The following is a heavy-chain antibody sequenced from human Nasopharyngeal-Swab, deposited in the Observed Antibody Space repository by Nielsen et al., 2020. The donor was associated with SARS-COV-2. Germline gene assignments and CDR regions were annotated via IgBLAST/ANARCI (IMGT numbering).Heavy chain of an antibody. D-gene: IGHD2-15*01. CDR1: GGSISSGGYY. Sequence: SETLSLTCTVSGGSISSGGYYWGWIRQPPGKGLEWIGSIYYSGSTYYNPSLKSRVTISVDTSKNQFSLKLSSVTAADTAVYYCARATAEFVVVVAAIDRFDYWGQGTLVTVSS. J-gene: IGHJ4*02. CDR2: IYYSGST. CDR3: ARATAEFVVVVAAIDRFDY. V-gene: IGHV4-39*07.